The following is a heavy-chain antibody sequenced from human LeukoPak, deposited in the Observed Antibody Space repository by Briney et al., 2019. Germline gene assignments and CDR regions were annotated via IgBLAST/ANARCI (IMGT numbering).Heavy chain of an antibody. D-gene: IGHD1-26*01. CDR3: ARGGGPSYFDS. Sequence: GESLRLSCAVSGFTVSSNYMSWVRQAPGKGLEWVSVLYSGGSTYYVDSVKGRFTISRHNSKNTLYLQMNSLRADDTAVYYCARGGGPSYFDSWGQGTLVTVSS. CDR1: GFTVSSNY. CDR2: LYSGGST. J-gene: IGHJ4*02. V-gene: IGHV3-53*04.